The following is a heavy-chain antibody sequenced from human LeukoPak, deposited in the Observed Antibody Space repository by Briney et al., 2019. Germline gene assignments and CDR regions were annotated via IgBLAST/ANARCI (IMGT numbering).Heavy chain of an antibody. Sequence: SQTLSLTCTVSGGSISSGGYYWSWIRQHPGKGLEWIGSIYYSGGTYYNPSLKSRVTVSVDTSKNQFSLKLSAVTAADTAVYYCARRSDSLGFDPWGQGTLVTVSS. J-gene: IGHJ5*02. CDR3: ARRSDSLGFDP. D-gene: IGHD3-9*01. CDR1: GGSISSGGYY. V-gene: IGHV4-30-2*03. CDR2: IYYSGGT.